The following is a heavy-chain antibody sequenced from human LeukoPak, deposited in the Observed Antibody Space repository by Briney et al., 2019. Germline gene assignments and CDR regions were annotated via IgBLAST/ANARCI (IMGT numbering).Heavy chain of an antibody. CDR1: GFTFSSYA. J-gene: IGHJ3*02. V-gene: IGHV3-23*01. D-gene: IGHD6-13*01. CDR2: ISGSGGST. CDR3: ATKRGIAAAAPWAFDI. Sequence: GGSPRLSCAASGFTFSSYAMSWVRQAPGKGLEWDSAISGSGGSTYYADSVKGRFTISRDNSKNTLYLQMNSLRAEDTAVYYCATKRGIAAAAPWAFDIWGQGTMVTVSS.